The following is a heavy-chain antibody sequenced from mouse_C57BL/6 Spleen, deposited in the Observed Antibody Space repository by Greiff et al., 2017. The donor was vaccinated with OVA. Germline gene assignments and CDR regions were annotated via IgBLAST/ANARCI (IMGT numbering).Heavy chain of an antibody. V-gene: IGHV5-16*01. CDR2: INYDGSST. J-gene: IGHJ2*01. CDR3: ARVISLYYFDY. D-gene: IGHD6-5*01. CDR1: GFTFSDYY. Sequence: EVMLVESEGGLVQPGSSMKLSCTASGFTFSDYYMAWVRQVPEKGLEWVANINYDGSSTYYLDSLKSRFIISRDNAKNILYLQMSSLKSEDTATYYCARVISLYYFDYWGQGTTLTVSS.